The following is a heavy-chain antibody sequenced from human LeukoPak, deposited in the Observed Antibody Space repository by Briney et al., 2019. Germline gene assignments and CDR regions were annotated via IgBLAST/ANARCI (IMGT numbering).Heavy chain of an antibody. D-gene: IGHD5-18*01. V-gene: IGHV3-23*01. J-gene: IGHJ4*02. CDR3: ANVDTAMVIVDY. CDR1: GFTFSSYA. CDR2: ISGSGGST. Sequence: GGSLRLSCAASGFTFSSYAMSWVRQAPGKGLEWVSAISGSGGSTYYADPVKGRFTISRDNSKNTLYLQMNSLRAEDTAVYYCANVDTAMVIVDYWGQGTLVTVSS.